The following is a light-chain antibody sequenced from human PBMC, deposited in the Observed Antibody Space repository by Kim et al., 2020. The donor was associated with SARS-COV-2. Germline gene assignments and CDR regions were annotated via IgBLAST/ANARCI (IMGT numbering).Light chain of an antibody. CDR2: FAS. V-gene: IGKV6-21*01. CDR3: LQSSSFLFT. Sequence: SVTPKEKVTITCRASQSIGSSLHWYQQKPDQSPKLLVKFASQSFSGVPSRFSGSGSGTDFTLTISSLEAEDAATYYCLQSSSFLFTFGGGTKLEI. J-gene: IGKJ4*01. CDR1: QSIGSS.